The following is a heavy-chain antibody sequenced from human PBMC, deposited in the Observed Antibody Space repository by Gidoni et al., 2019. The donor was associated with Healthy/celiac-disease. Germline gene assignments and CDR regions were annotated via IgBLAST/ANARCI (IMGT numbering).Heavy chain of an antibody. CDR1: GFTLSSYG. V-gene: IGHV3-33*01. D-gene: IGHD3-22*01. Sequence: QVQLVESGGGVVQPGRSLRLSCAASGFTLSSYGMHWVRQAPGKGLEWVAVIWYDGSNKYYADSVKGRFTISRDNSKNTLYLQMNSLRAEDTAVYYCARGPQNEYYDSSGPFDYWGQGTLVTVSS. CDR3: ARGPQNEYYDSSGPFDY. J-gene: IGHJ4*02. CDR2: IWYDGSNK.